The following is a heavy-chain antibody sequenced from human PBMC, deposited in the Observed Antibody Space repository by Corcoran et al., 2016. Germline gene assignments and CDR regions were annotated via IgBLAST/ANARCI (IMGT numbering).Heavy chain of an antibody. CDR1: GFTFSSYG. CDR3: AQGGKWELLYYNGMDV. J-gene: IGHJ6*02. CDR2: ISYDGRNT. Sequence: QVQLVESGGGVVQPGRSLRLSCAASGFTFSSYGMHWVRQAPGKGLEWVAVISYDGRNTYYADSVKGRFNISRDNSKNTLYLQMNSLRAEDTAVYYCAQGGKWELLYYNGMDVWGPGTTVTVSS. V-gene: IGHV3-30*18. D-gene: IGHD2-15*01.